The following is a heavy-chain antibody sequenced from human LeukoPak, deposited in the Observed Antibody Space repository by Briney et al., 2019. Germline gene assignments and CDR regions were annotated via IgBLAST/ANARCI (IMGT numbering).Heavy chain of an antibody. CDR3: TKDSYSKGDY. D-gene: IGHD5-18*01. J-gene: IGHJ4*02. CDR2: IKNDGTVK. V-gene: IGHV3-7*01. Sequence: GGSLRLACAASGFTFSYHWMTWVRRAPGRVLGWVANIKNDGTVKNYVDSVKGRFTISRDNAKNSLYLQMNSVRAEDTGVYYCTKDSYSKGDYWGQGVLVTVSS. CDR1: GFTFSYHW.